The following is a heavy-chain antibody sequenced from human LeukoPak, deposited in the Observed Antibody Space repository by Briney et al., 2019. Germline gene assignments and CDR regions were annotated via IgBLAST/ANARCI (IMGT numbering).Heavy chain of an antibody. CDR1: GGSISSSSYY. CDR2: IYYSGST. V-gene: IGHV4-39*07. D-gene: IGHD5-24*01. CDR3: ARVEMATIHLDY. Sequence: PSETLSLTCTVSGGSISSSSYYWGWIRQPPGKGLEWIGSIYYSGSTYYNPSLKSRVTISVDTSKNQFSLKLSSVTAADTAVYYCARVEMATIHLDYWGQGTLVTVSS. J-gene: IGHJ4*02.